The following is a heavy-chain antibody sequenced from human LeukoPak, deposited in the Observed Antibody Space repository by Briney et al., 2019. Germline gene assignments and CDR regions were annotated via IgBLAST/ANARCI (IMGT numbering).Heavy chain of an antibody. D-gene: IGHD6-13*01. V-gene: IGHV4-4*02. Sequence: PSGTLSLTCAVSSGSISSDNWWSWVRQPPGKGLEWIGEIYHSGSINYNPSLKSRVTISVDTSKNQFSLKLSSVTAADTAVYYCARVSRVGTSSSWYVNYYYMDVWGKGTTVTVSS. CDR2: IYHSGSI. CDR1: SGSISSDNW. CDR3: ARVSRVGTSSSWYVNYYYMDV. J-gene: IGHJ6*03.